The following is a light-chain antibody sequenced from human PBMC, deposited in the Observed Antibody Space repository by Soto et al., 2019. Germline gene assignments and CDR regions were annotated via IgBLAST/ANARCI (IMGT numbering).Light chain of an antibody. CDR3: QQRQYWPPIT. V-gene: IGKV3-11*01. J-gene: IGKJ5*01. Sequence: VLTQSPATLSLSPGERATLSCRASLNVNSYLAWYQQKPGQAPRLLIYDASNRAAGIPARFSGSGSGTAVTLTISSLEPEDFAIYYCQQRQYWPPITFGQGTRLEIK. CDR1: LNVNSY. CDR2: DAS.